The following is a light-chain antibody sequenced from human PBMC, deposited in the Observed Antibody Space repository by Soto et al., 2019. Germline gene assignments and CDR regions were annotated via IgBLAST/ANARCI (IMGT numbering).Light chain of an antibody. J-gene: IGKJ5*01. CDR3: QQFKSDPIT. Sequence: AIPLTQSPSSLSASVGDRVTITCRTSQGISSALAWYQQRPGKAPNLLIYDASTLESGVPSRFSGSGSGTDFTLTISSLQAEDFATYYCQQFKSDPITFGQGTRLEIK. CDR2: DAS. V-gene: IGKV1-13*02. CDR1: QGISSA.